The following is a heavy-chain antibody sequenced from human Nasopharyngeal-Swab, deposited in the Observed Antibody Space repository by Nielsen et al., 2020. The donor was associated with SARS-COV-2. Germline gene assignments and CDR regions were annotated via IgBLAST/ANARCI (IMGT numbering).Heavy chain of an antibody. D-gene: IGHD3-22*01. CDR2: ISGSGGST. CDR1: GFTFSSYA. Sequence: GESLKISCAASGFTFSSYAMSWVRQAPGKGLEWVSAISGSGGSTYYADSVKGRFTISRDNSKNTLYLQMNSLRAEDTAVYYCAKDPHYYGSSGHDYWGQGTLVTVFS. V-gene: IGHV3-23*01. CDR3: AKDPHYYGSSGHDY. J-gene: IGHJ4*02.